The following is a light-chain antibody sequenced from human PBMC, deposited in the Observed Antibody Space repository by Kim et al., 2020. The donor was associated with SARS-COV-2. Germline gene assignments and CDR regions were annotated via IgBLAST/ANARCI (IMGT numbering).Light chain of an antibody. V-gene: IGKV3-20*01. CDR3: HLCGSVRTWR. CDR1: QSVSCAY. Sequence: VLTQSPGTLSLSPGDRATLSCRASQSVSCAYMAWYQQKPGQPPRLLIYGTSTRAAGIPDRFSVSGSGTEFTLTISRLEPDDFAVYYSHLCGSVRTWRCGQGTK. CDR2: GTS. J-gene: IGKJ1*01.